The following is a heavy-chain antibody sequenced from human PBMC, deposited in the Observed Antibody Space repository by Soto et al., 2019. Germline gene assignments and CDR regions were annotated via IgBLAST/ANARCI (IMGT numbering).Heavy chain of an antibody. CDR2: INAGNGNT. Sequence: ASVKVSCKASGYTFTSYAMHWVRQAPGQRLEWMGWINAGNGNTKYSQKFQGRVTITRDTSASTAYMELSSLRSEDTAVYYCASGVGGPLYYYYGMDVWGQGTTVTVS. D-gene: IGHD3-16*01. J-gene: IGHJ6*02. CDR3: ASGVGGPLYYYYGMDV. CDR1: GYTFTSYA. V-gene: IGHV1-3*01.